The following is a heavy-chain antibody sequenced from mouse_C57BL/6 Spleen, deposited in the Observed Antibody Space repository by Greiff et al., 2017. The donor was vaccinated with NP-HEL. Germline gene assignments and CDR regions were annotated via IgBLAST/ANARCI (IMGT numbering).Heavy chain of an antibody. Sequence: EVQLQQSGAELVRPGASVKLSCTASGFNIKDYYMHWVKQRPEQGLEWIGRIDPEDGDTEYAPKFQGKATMTADTSSNTAYLQLSSLTSEDTAVYYCTTPSLYGSSYPWFAYWGQGTLVTVSA. J-gene: IGHJ3*01. V-gene: IGHV14-1*01. CDR3: TTPSLYGSSYPWFAY. CDR1: GFNIKDYY. CDR2: IDPEDGDT. D-gene: IGHD1-1*01.